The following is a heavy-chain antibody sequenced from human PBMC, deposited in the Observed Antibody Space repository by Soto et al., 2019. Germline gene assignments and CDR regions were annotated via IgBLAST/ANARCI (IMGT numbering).Heavy chain of an antibody. CDR3: ERDYYGSGSYLYYYYDYMDV. CDR1: GYTFTSYD. D-gene: IGHD3-10*01. Sequence: QVPLVQSGAEVKKPGASVKVSCKASGYTFTSYDINWVRQATGQGLEWMGWMNPNSGNTGYAQKFQGRVTMTRNTSISTAYMELSSLRSEDTAVYYCERDYYGSGSYLYYYYDYMDVWGKGTTVTVSS. CDR2: MNPNSGNT. V-gene: IGHV1-8*01. J-gene: IGHJ6*03.